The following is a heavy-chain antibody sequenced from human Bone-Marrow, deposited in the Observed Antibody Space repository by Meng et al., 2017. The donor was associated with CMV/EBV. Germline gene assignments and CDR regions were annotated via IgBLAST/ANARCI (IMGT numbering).Heavy chain of an antibody. V-gene: IGHV3-7*01. Sequence: GGSLRLSCTASGFTFGDYAMSWVRQAPGKGLEWVANIKQDGSEKYYVDSVKGRFTISRDNAKNSLYLQMNSLRAEDTAVYYCAREVVLSGWGQGTLVTVSS. CDR2: IKQDGSEK. CDR1: GFTFGDYA. J-gene: IGHJ4*02. CDR3: AREVVLSG. D-gene: IGHD2-8*02.